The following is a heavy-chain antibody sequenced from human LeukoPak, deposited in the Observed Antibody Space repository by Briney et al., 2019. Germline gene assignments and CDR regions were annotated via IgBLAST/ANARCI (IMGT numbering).Heavy chain of an antibody. V-gene: IGHV3-23*01. J-gene: IGHJ3*01. CDR3: AKDSRDSSGWSDAFDF. D-gene: IGHD6-19*01. CDR2: ISGSGGST. Sequence: PGGSLRLSCAASGFTFSSYAMSWVRQAPGKGLEWVSAISGSGGSTYYADSVKGRFTISRDNSKNTLYLQINSLRAEDTAVYYCAKDSRDSSGWSDAFDFWGQGTMVTVSS. CDR1: GFTFSSYA.